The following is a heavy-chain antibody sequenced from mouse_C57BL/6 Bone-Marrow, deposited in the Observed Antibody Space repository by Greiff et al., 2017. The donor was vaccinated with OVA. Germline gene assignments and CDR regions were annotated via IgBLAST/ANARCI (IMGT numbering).Heavy chain of an antibody. D-gene: IGHD1-1*01. CDR2: INPSNGGT. CDR3: ARGGYGRGFDY. V-gene: IGHV1-53*01. Sequence: QVHVKQPGTELVKPGASVKLSCKASGYTFTSYWMHWVKQRPGQGLEWIGNINPSNGGTNYNEKFKSKATLTVDKSSSTAYMQLSSLTSEDSAVYYCARGGYGRGFDYWGQGTTLTVSS. CDR1: GYTFTSYW. J-gene: IGHJ2*01.